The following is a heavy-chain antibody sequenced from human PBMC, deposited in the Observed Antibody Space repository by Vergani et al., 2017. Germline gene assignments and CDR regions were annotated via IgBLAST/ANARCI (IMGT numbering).Heavy chain of an antibody. J-gene: IGHJ6*02. CDR2: INPSGGST. D-gene: IGHD3-3*01. V-gene: IGHV1-46*03. CDR3: ARDMAAETGGYDFWSGYYEYYYGMDV. Sequence: QVQLVQSGAEVKKPGASVKVSCKASGYTFTSYYMHWVRQAPGQGLEWMGIINPSGGSTSYAQKFQGRVTMTRDTSTSTVYMELSSLRSEDTAVYYCARDMAAETGGYDFWSGYYEYYYGMDVWGQGTTVTVSS. CDR1: GYTFTSYY.